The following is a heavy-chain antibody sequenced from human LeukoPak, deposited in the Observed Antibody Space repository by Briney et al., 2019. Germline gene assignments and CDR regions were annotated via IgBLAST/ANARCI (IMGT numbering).Heavy chain of an antibody. CDR2: IYYSGST. Sequence: PSETLSLTCTVSGGSISSSSYYWGWVRQPPGKGLEWIGSIYYSGSTYYSPSLKSRVTISVDTSKNQISLKLSSVTAADTAVYYCARQGGYSSGWYNDYWGQGTLVTVSS. CDR3: ARQGGYSSGWYNDY. D-gene: IGHD6-19*01. CDR1: GGSISSSSYY. J-gene: IGHJ4*02. V-gene: IGHV4-39*01.